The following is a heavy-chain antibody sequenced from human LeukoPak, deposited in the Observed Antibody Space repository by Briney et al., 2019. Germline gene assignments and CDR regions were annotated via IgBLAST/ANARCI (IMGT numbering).Heavy chain of an antibody. J-gene: IGHJ6*02. Sequence: PSETLSLTCTVSGGSISSSSYYWGWIRQPPGKGLEWIGSIYYSGSTYYNPSLKSRVTISVDTSKNQFSLKLSSVTAADTAVYYCARQRVNYYDSSGYYSPYYYYGMDVWGQGTTVTVSS. V-gene: IGHV4-39*01. CDR3: ARQRVNYYDSSGYYSPYYYYGMDV. D-gene: IGHD3-22*01. CDR1: GGSISSSSYY. CDR2: IYYSGST.